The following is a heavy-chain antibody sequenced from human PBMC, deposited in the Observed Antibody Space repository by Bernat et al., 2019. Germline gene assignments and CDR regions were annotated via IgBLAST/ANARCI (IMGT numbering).Heavy chain of an antibody. Sequence: QVQVVESGGGVVQPGRSLRLSCAASGFTFSSYAMHWVRQAPGKGLEWVAVISYDGSNEYYADSVKGRFTISRDNSKNSLYLQMNSLRAEDTAVYYCARRPYSSSWYYYYYYMDVWGKGTTVTVSS. CDR1: GFTFSSYA. CDR2: ISYDGSNE. CDR3: ARRPYSSSWYYYYYYMDV. J-gene: IGHJ6*03. D-gene: IGHD6-13*01. V-gene: IGHV3-30-3*01.